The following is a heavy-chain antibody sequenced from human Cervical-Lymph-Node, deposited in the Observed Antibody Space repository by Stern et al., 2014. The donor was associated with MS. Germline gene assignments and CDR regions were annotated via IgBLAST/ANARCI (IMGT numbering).Heavy chain of an antibody. CDR3: ARDGY. Sequence: VQLVESGGGVVQPGRSLRLSCAASGFTFSSYAMHWVRQAPGKGLEWVAVISYDGSNKYYADSVKGRFTISRDNSKNTLYLQMNSLRAEDTAVYYCARDGYWGQGTLVTVSS. CDR2: ISYDGSNK. J-gene: IGHJ4*02. V-gene: IGHV3-30*04. CDR1: GFTFSSYA.